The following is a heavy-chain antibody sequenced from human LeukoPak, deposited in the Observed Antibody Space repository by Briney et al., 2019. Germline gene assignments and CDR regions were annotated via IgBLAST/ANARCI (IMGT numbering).Heavy chain of an antibody. Sequence: SETLSLTCTVSGGSISSSSYYWGWIRQPPGKGLEWIGSIYYSGSTYYNPSLKSRVTITVDTSKNQFSLKLSSVTAADTAVYYCARQDSSSYDFDYWGQGTLVTVSS. CDR3: ARQDSSSYDFDY. D-gene: IGHD6-6*01. J-gene: IGHJ4*02. V-gene: IGHV4-39*01. CDR2: IYYSGST. CDR1: GGSISSSSYY.